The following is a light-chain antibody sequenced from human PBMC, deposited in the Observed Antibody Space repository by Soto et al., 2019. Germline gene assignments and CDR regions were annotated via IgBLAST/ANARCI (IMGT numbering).Light chain of an antibody. CDR3: HQFGNLPQT. CDR2: DAS. Sequence: DIRMTQSPSSLSASVGDRVTITCQASEAINNYLHWYQQKPGKAPQLVIHDASNLETGVPSRFTGSGSGTHFTFTISRLQPEDAATYYCHQFGNLPQTFGQGTRVEIK. V-gene: IGKV1-33*01. J-gene: IGKJ1*01. CDR1: EAINNY.